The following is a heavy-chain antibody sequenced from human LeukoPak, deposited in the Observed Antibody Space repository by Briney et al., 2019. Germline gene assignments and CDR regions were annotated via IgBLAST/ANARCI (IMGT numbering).Heavy chain of an antibody. V-gene: IGHV3-11*01. CDR2: ICSSGSTI. CDR1: GFTFSDYY. Sequence: PGGSLRLSCAASGFTFSDYYMSCIRQAPGKGLGWVSYICSSGSTIYYADSVKGRFTISRDNAKNSLYLQMNSLRAEDTAVYYCARVSVVAATRGYDYYYYYGMDVWSQGTTVTVSS. CDR3: ARVSVVAATRGYDYYYYYGMDV. J-gene: IGHJ6*02. D-gene: IGHD2-15*01.